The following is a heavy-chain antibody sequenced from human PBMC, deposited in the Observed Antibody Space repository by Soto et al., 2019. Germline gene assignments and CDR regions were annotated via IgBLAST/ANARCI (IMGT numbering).Heavy chain of an antibody. Sequence: GGSLRLSXAASGFTFGDYAMQWVRQAPGKGLEWVSAISWNSGSIANADSVKGRFTISRDNAKNSVYLQMNSLRADDTALYYWARGGTSKTYWGLVYNWGQGILVTVSS. CDR1: GFTFGDYA. CDR3: ARGGTSKTYWGLVYN. CDR2: ISWNSGSI. D-gene: IGHD7-27*01. V-gene: IGHV3-9*01. J-gene: IGHJ4*02.